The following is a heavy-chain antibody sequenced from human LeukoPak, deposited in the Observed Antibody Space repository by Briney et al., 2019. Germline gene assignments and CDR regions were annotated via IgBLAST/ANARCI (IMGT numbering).Heavy chain of an antibody. CDR1: GGSISSYY. J-gene: IGHJ4*02. Sequence: SETLSLTCTVSGGSISSYYWSWIRQPPGKGLEWIGYIYYSGSTNYNPSLKSRVTISVDTSKNQFSLKLSSVTAADTAVYYCARKIVGATRPLDYWGQGTLVTVSS. CDR2: IYYSGST. V-gene: IGHV4-59*12. CDR3: ARKIVGATRPLDY. D-gene: IGHD1-26*01.